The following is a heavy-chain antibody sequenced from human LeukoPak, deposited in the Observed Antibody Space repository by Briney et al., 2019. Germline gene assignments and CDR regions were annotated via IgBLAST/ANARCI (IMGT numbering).Heavy chain of an antibody. Sequence: GESLKISCKGSGYSINNYWIGWVRQMPGKGLEWMGIIYPADSDIRYSPSFQGQVTISADKSISTAYLQWSSLKASDTAMYYCARQGAGISDYWGQGTLVTVSS. CDR2: IYPADSDI. D-gene: IGHD3-16*01. CDR1: GYSINNYW. J-gene: IGHJ4*02. CDR3: ARQGAGISDY. V-gene: IGHV5-51*01.